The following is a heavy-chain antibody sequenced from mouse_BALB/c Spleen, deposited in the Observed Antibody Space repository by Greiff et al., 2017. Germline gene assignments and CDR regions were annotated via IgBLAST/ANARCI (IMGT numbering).Heavy chain of an antibody. CDR1: GYAFTNYL. Sequence: QVQLQQSGAELVRPGTSVKVSCKASGYAFTNYLIEWVKQRPGQGLEWIGVINPGSGGTNYNEKFKGKATLTADKSSSTAYMQLSSLTSDDSAVYFCAREDGNNWFAYWGQGTLVTVSA. J-gene: IGHJ3*01. V-gene: IGHV1-54*03. D-gene: IGHD2-1*01. CDR3: AREDGNNWFAY. CDR2: INPGSGGT.